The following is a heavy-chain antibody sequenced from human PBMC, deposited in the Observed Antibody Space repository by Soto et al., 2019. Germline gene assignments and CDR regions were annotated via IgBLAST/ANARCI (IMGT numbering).Heavy chain of an antibody. CDR1: GYTFTSYD. J-gene: IGHJ4*02. D-gene: IGHD3-22*01. CDR2: MNPNSGNT. Sequence: GASVKVSCKASGYTFTSYDINWVRQATGQGLEWMGWMNPNSGNTGYAQKFQGRVTITADESTSTAYMELSSLRSEDTAVYYCARDRMGSSGYPTWSFDYWGQGTLVTVSS. CDR3: ARDRMGSSGYPTWSFDY. V-gene: IGHV1-8*01.